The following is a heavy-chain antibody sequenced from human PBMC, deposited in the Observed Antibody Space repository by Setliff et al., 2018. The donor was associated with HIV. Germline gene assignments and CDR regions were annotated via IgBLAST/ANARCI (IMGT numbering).Heavy chain of an antibody. V-gene: IGHV4-38-2*01. CDR1: GYSISSGYY. Sequence: KPSETLSLTCAVSGYSISSGYYWSWIRQPPGKGLEWIGTLHHSGTIYYNPSLKSRVTISLDTSKNRFSLKLNSVTAADTAVYYCARTLSTMVKTDGYYDYYYMDVWGKGTTVTVS. CDR2: LHHSGTI. CDR3: ARTLSTMVKTDGYYDYYYMDV. D-gene: IGHD3-10*01. J-gene: IGHJ6*03.